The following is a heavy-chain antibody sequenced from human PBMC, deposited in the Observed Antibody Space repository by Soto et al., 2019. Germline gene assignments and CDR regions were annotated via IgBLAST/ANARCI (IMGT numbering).Heavy chain of an antibody. CDR2: IKSKTDGGTT. CDR3: TTGPGYDYIWGSPNFDY. Sequence: GGSLRLSCAASGFTFSNAWMSWVRQAPGKGLEWVGRIKSKTDGGTTDYAAPVKGRFTISRDDSKNTLYLQMNSLKTEDTAVYYCTTGPGYDYIWGSPNFDYWGQGTLVTVSS. D-gene: IGHD3-16*01. V-gene: IGHV3-15*01. J-gene: IGHJ4*02. CDR1: GFTFSNAW.